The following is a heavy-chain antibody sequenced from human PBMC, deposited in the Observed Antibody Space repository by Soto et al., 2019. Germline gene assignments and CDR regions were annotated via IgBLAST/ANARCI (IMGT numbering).Heavy chain of an antibody. CDR1: GIIFGNYD. CDR3: ARSFNIGTIGSRFDP. D-gene: IGHD1-1*01. J-gene: IGHJ5*02. Sequence: PGGSLRLSCAASGIIFGNYDMSWVRQTPGKGLEWVSDISDSGETTYYADSVKGRFTVSRDNSKNTVFLQMETLRAKDSSFYFFARSFNIGTIGSRFDPWGQGTLVTVSS. V-gene: IGHV3-23*01. CDR2: ISDSGETT.